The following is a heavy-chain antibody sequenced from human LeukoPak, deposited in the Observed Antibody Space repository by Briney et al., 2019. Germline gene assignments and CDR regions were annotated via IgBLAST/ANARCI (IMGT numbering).Heavy chain of an antibody. Sequence: SETLSLTCNVSGASISSYYWSWIRQPAGKGLEWIGRIYTTGSTNYNPSLKSRVTISVDTSKNQFSLKLSSVTAADTAVYYCARDPRSYGDYVRWGQGTLVTVSS. CDR2: IYTTGST. CDR3: ARDPRSYGDYVR. V-gene: IGHV4-4*07. J-gene: IGHJ4*02. D-gene: IGHD4-17*01. CDR1: GASISSYY.